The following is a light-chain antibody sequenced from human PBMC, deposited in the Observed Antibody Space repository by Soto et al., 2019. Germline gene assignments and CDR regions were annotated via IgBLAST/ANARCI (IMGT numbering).Light chain of an antibody. CDR3: QQYGSSPPIT. CDR1: QSLISRY. V-gene: IGKV3-20*01. CDR2: GAS. J-gene: IGKJ5*01. Sequence: EIVLTQSPGTLSLSPGERAILSCRASQSLISRYLAWYQQKPGQAPRLLIFGASTRATGIPDRFIGSGSGTDFTLTISRLEPEDFAVYYCQQYGSSPPITFGQGTRLEIK.